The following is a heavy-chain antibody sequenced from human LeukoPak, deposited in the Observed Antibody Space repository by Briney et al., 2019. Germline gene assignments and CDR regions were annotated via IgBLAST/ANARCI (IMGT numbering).Heavy chain of an antibody. J-gene: IGHJ4*02. Sequence: GGSLRLSCAASGFTVSSNYMSWVRQAPGKGLEWVSVIYSGGSTYYADSVKGRFTISGDNSKNTLYLQMNSLRAEDTAVYYCATSLRFLEWPFGFDYWGQGTLVTVSS. CDR3: ATSLRFLEWPFGFDY. CDR1: GFTVSSNY. CDR2: IYSGGST. D-gene: IGHD3-3*01. V-gene: IGHV3-53*01.